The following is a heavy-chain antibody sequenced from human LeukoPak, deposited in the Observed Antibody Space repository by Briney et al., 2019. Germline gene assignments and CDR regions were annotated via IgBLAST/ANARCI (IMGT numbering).Heavy chain of an antibody. J-gene: IGHJ4*02. D-gene: IGHD4-17*01. CDR3: ARRKATTVTLDY. CDR2: ISSSSSYI. V-gene: IGHV3-21*01. Sequence: GGSLRLSCAASGFTFSSYSMNWVRQAPGKGLEWVSSISSSSSYIYYADSVKGRFTISRDNAKNSLYLQMNSLRAEDTAVYYCARRKATTVTLDYWGQGTLVTVSS. CDR1: GFTFSSYS.